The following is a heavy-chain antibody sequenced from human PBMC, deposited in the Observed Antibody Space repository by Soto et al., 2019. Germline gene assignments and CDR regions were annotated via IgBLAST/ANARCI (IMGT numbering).Heavy chain of an antibody. Sequence: PVGSLRLSCAASTFSISNSCMNCVRLAPGKGLEWVANIKKDGSEKYYVDSVKGRFTISRDNAKNSVYLQMNSLRVDDTGVYYCAGGTGWLIDYWGQGTLVTVSS. CDR2: IKKDGSEK. V-gene: IGHV3-7*01. CDR3: AGGTGWLIDY. J-gene: IGHJ4*02. CDR1: TFSISNSC. D-gene: IGHD2-8*02.